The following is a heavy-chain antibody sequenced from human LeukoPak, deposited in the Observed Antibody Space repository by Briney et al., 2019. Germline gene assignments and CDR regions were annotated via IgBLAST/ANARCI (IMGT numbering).Heavy chain of an antibody. CDR3: AREYYDSSGYYHGWH. D-gene: IGHD3-22*01. V-gene: IGHV3-7*01. Sequence: GGSLRLSCSTSGFTFSSYWMSWVRQAPGKGLEWVANIKQDGSEKYYVDSVKGRFTISRANAKNSLFLQMNSLRADDTAVYYCAREYYDSSGYYHGWHWGQGALVTVSS. J-gene: IGHJ4*02. CDR1: GFTFSSYW. CDR2: IKQDGSEK.